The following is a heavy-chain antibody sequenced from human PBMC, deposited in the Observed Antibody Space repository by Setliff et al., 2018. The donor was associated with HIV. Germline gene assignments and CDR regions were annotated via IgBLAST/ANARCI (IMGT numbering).Heavy chain of an antibody. Sequence: ASVKVSCKASGYSFTSHSMHWVRQAPGQRLEWLGWINTGNGNTKYSQKFQDRVTMTRDTSANTGYLEVTGLRFEDTAVYYCARDRVPKRGHSYREPDFDPWGQGTLVTVSS. D-gene: IGHD3-16*02. CDR3: ARDRVPKRGHSYREPDFDP. CDR1: GYSFTSHS. V-gene: IGHV1-3*04. CDR2: INTGNGNT. J-gene: IGHJ5*02.